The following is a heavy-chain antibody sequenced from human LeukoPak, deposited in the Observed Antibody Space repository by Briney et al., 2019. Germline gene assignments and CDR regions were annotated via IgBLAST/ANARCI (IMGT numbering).Heavy chain of an antibody. CDR2: INHSGST. D-gene: IGHD3-3*01. V-gene: IGHV4-34*01. J-gene: IGHJ4*02. CDR1: GGSFSGYY. Sequence: PSETLSLTCAVYGGSFSGYYWSWIRQPPGEGLEWIGEINHSGSTNYNPSLKSRVTISVDTSKNQFSLKLSSVTAADTAVYYCARGLGYDFWSGYYAQDYWGQGTLVTVSS. CDR3: ARGLGYDFWSGYYAQDY.